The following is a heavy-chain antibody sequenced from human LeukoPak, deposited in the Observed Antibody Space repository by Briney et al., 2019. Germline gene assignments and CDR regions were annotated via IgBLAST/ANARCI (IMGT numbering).Heavy chain of an antibody. Sequence: SETLSLTCAVYGGSFSGYYWSWIRQPPGKGLEWIGYIYDSGNTNYNPSLKSRVTISVDTSKNQFSLKMTYVTAADTAVYYCASHAHHNWFDPWGQGTLVTVSS. J-gene: IGHJ5*02. CDR2: IYDSGNT. V-gene: IGHV4-59*01. CDR3: ASHAHHNWFDP. CDR1: GGSFSGYY.